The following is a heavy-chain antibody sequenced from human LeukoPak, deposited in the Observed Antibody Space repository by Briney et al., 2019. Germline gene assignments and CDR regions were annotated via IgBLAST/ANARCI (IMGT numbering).Heavy chain of an antibody. J-gene: IGHJ5*02. Sequence: SETLSLTCGVYGGSFSGYFWSWIRQPPGKGLEWIGEINHSGSTNYNPSLKTRVTISVDTSKNQFSLKLTSVTATDTAVYYCARGHPKITGNSWFDPWGQGTLVTVSS. D-gene: IGHD1-1*01. CDR2: INHSGST. CDR1: GGSFSGYF. V-gene: IGHV4-34*01. CDR3: ARGHPKITGNSWFDP.